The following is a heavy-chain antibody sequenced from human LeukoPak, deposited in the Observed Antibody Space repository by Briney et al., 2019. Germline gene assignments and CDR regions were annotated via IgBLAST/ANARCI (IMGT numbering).Heavy chain of an antibody. CDR3: AKQWLNYFDY. CDR1: GFTFSSYA. V-gene: IGHV3-30*04. Sequence: GGSLRLSCAASGFTFSSYAMHWVRQAPGRGLEWVAIISYDGSNKDYADSVKGRFTISRDNSKNTLYLQMNSLRAEDTAVYYCAKQWLNYFDYWGQGTLVTVSS. CDR2: ISYDGSNK. J-gene: IGHJ4*02. D-gene: IGHD6-19*01.